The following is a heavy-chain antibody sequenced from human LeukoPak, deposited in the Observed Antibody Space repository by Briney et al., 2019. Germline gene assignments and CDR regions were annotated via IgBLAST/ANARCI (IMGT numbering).Heavy chain of an antibody. D-gene: IGHD3-3*01. CDR3: ATRTWRGDDFWSGYPPHNFDY. Sequence: VASVKVSCKVSGYTLTELSMHWVRQAHRKGLEWMGGFDPEDGEIIYARKFQGRVTMTEDTSTDTAYMELSSLRSEDTAVYYCATRTWRGDDFWSGYPPHNFDYWGQGTLVTVSS. CDR1: GYTLTELS. V-gene: IGHV1-24*01. CDR2: FDPEDGEI. J-gene: IGHJ4*02.